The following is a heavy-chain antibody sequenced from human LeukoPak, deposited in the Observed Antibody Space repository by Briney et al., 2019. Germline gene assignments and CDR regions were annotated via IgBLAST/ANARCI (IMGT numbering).Heavy chain of an antibody. CDR1: GVTFSSYG. CDR2: ISSDGNDK. Sequence: GGSLRLSCAASGVTFSSYGMHWVRQAPGKGLEWVALISSDGNDKLYGDSVKGRFTIPRDDSESTLYLQMNSLRAEDTAVYYCTTKVIRGNSGDDYDDWGQGTLVTVSS. V-gene: IGHV3-30*03. J-gene: IGHJ4*02. CDR3: TTKVIRGNSGDDYDD. D-gene: IGHD5-12*01.